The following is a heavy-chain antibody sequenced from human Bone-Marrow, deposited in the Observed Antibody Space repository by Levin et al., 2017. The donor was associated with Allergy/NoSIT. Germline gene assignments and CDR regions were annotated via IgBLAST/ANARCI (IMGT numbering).Heavy chain of an antibody. CDR3: AREDGSTIDY. V-gene: IGHV4-31*03. CDR2: IYYSGNT. CDR1: GGSISSGGYY. Sequence: SQTLSLTCTVSGGSISSGGYYWSWIRQQPGKGLEWIGYIYYSGNTYYNPSLKSRVIISVDTSKNQFSLKVSSVTAADTAVYYCAREDGSTIDYWGQGILVTVSS. J-gene: IGHJ4*02. D-gene: IGHD1/OR15-1a*01.